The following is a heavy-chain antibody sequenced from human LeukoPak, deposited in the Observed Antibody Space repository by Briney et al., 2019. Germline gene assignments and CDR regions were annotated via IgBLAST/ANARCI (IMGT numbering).Heavy chain of an antibody. CDR2: ISWNSGSI. CDR3: AREWDEYYYYMDV. D-gene: IGHD1-26*01. J-gene: IGHJ6*03. Sequence: GRSLRLSCAASGFTFDDYAMHWVRQAPGKGLEWVSGISWNSGSIGYADSVKGRFTISRDNAKNSLYLQMNSLRAEDTALYYCAREWDEYYYYMDVWGKGTTVTVSS. CDR1: GFTFDDYA. V-gene: IGHV3-9*01.